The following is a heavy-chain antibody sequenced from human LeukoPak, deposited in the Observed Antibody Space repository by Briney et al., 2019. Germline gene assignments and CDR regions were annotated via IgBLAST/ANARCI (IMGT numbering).Heavy chain of an antibody. CDR3: ARDDVDILATAVAATGHYYYYYGMDV. D-gene: IGHD5-12*01. CDR2: IKQDGSDK. Sequence: GGSLRLSCAAAGFSFSSFWMGWVRQAPGKGLDWVANIKQDGSDKYYVDSVKGRFTISRDNAKNSLYLQMNSLRAEDTAVYYCARDDVDILATAVAATGHYYYYYGMDVWGQGTTVTVSS. J-gene: IGHJ6*02. CDR1: GFSFSSFW. V-gene: IGHV3-7*04.